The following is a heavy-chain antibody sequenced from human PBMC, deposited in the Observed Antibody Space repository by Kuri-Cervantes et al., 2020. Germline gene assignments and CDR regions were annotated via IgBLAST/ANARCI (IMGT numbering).Heavy chain of an antibody. Sequence: ETLSFTCAVSGGSISSGGYSWSWIRQPPGKGLEWVSSISSSSSYIYYADSVKGRFTISRDNAKNSLYLQMNSLRAEDTAVYYCARDANVYYYYGMDVWGQGTTVTVSS. CDR2: ISSSSSYI. J-gene: IGHJ6*02. CDR3: ARDANVYYYYGMDV. CDR1: GGSISSGGYS. V-gene: IGHV3-21*01.